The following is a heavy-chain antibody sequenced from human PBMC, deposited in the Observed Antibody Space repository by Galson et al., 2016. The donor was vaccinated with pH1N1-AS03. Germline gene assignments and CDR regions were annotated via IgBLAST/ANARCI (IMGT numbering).Heavy chain of an antibody. V-gene: IGHV4-4*02. CDR2: IYYSGGT. CDR3: ARFRSSWTFYYGLDV. D-gene: IGHD6-13*01. J-gene: IGHJ6*02. Sequence: ETLSLTCAVSGGSISSSDWWSWVRQPPGKGLEWIGHIYYSGGTNYNPSLKSRVTISVDTSKNQFSLKLSSVTAADTAVYYCARFRSSWTFYYGLDVWGQGTTVTVSS. CDR1: GGSISSSDW.